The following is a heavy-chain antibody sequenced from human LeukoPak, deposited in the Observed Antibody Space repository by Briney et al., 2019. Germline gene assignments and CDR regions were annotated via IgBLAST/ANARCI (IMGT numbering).Heavy chain of an antibody. CDR3: ARVVDTHFDY. CDR2: ISSSSMYI. Sequence: PGGSLRLSCAASRFIFSSYSMTWVRQAPGKGLEWVSSISSSSMYIFYADSVKGRFTISRDNAKNSLYLQMNSLRAEDTAVYYCARVVDTHFDYWGQGTLVTVSS. J-gene: IGHJ4*02. CDR1: RFIFSSYS. V-gene: IGHV3-21*01. D-gene: IGHD5-18*01.